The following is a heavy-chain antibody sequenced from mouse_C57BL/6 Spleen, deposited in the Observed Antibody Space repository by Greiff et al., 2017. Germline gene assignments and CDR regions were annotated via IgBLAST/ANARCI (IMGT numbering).Heavy chain of an antibody. CDR1: GYAFTTYL. CDR3: ARFYAGWAMDY. CDR2: INPGSGGT. D-gene: IGHD1-2*01. V-gene: IGHV1-54*01. J-gene: IGHJ4*01. Sequence: VQLQQSGAELVRPGTSVKVSCKASGYAFTTYLIEWVKQRPGQGLEWIGVINPGSGGTNYYEKFKGKATLTADKSSSTAYMQLSSLTSEDSAVXFGARFYAGWAMDYWGQGTSVTVSS.